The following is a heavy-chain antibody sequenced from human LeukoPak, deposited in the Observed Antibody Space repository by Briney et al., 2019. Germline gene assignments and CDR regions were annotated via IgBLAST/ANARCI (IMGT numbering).Heavy chain of an antibody. D-gene: IGHD2-15*01. J-gene: IGHJ5*02. CDR1: GFTFSDFW. V-gene: IGHV3-7*03. CDR3: AKDIAPDCSGGSCWFDP. CDR2: IRQDGSEK. Sequence: PGGSLRLSCAASGFTFSDFWMTWVRQAPGKGLEWVATIRQDGSEKYYVDSVEGRFTISKDNAKSSLILQMNSLRAEDTALYYCAKDIAPDCSGGSCWFDPWGQGTLVTVSS.